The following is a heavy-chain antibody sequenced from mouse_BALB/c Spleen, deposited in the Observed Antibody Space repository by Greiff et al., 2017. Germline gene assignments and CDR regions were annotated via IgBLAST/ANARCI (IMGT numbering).Heavy chain of an antibody. CDR3: ARRDSYYWYFDV. D-gene: IGHD2-12*01. CDR2: ISYSGST. CDR1: GYSITSDYA. V-gene: IGHV3-2*02. J-gene: IGHJ1*01. Sequence: EVQLQESGPGLVKPSQSLSLTCTVTGYSITSDYAWNWIRQFPGNKLEWMGYISYSGSTSYNPSLKSRISITRDTSKNQFFLQLNSVTTEDTATYYCARRDSYYWYFDVWGAGTTVTVSS.